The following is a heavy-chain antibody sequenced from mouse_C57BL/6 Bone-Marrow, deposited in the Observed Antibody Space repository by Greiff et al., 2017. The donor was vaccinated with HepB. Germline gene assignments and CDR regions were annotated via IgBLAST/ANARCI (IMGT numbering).Heavy chain of an antibody. CDR2: IDPEDGET. CDR3: ARVEYYGSRLWYFDV. J-gene: IGHJ1*03. CDR1: GFNIKDYY. V-gene: IGHV14-2*01. Sequence: EVKLMESGAELVKPGASVKLSCTASGFNIKDYYMHWVKQRTEQGLEWIGRIDPEDGETKYAPKFQGKATIPADTSSNTAYLQLSSLTSEDTAVYYCARVEYYGSRLWYFDVWGTGTTVTVSS. D-gene: IGHD1-1*01.